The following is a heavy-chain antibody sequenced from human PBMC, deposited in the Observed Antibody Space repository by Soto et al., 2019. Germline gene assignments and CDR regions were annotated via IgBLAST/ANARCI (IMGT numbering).Heavy chain of an antibody. V-gene: IGHV4-59*01. Sequence: QVQLQESGPGLVKPSETLSLTCTVSGGSISSYYWSWIRQPPGKGLEWIGYVYYSGNTNYNPSLKSRVTISVDTSKSQFSLKLSAVTAADMAVYYCARGLFPIDYWGQGTLVTVSS. CDR1: GGSISSYY. J-gene: IGHJ4*02. CDR3: ARGLFPIDY. D-gene: IGHD3-10*02. CDR2: VYYSGNT.